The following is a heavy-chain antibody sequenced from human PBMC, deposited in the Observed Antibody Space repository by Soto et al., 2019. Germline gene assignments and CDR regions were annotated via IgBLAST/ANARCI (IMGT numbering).Heavy chain of an antibody. V-gene: IGHV4-38-2*01. D-gene: IGHD6-6*01. J-gene: IGHJ2*01. CDR3: ARSEYSSSSWYFDL. CDR1: GDSIISIYH. CDR2: IYHTGTT. Sequence: PSETLSLTCAVSGDSIISIYHWAWIRQPPGRGLEWIASIYHTGTTYYTPSLKSRVTISVDTSKNQFSLKLSSVTAADTAVYYCARSEYSSSSWYFDLWGRGTLVTVSS.